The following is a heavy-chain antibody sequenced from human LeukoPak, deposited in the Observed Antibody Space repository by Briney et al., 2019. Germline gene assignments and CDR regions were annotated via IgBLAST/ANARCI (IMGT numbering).Heavy chain of an antibody. J-gene: IGHJ4*02. V-gene: IGHV3-21*06. Sequence: GGSLRLSCTASGFTFSSYSMNWVRQAPGKGLEWVSSISSNSRYIYYADSMRGRFTISRDNAKNSLYLQMNSLKPEDTAVYYCARVAEAAAFDSWGQGTLVTVSS. CDR1: GFTFSSYS. CDR3: ARVAEAAAFDS. D-gene: IGHD6-13*01. CDR2: ISSNSRYI.